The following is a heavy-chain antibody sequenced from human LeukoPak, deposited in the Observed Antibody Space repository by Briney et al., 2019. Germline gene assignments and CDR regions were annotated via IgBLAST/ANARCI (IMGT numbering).Heavy chain of an antibody. CDR3: ARGAILWFGELSNWFDP. V-gene: IGHV1-3*01. CDR1: GYTFTSYA. CDR2: INAGNGNT. D-gene: IGHD3-10*01. Sequence: ASVKVSCKASGYTFTSYAMHWVRQAPGQRLEWVGWINAGNGNTKYSQKFQGRVTITRDTSASTAYVELSSLRSEDTAVYYCARGAILWFGELSNWFDPWGQGTLVTVSS. J-gene: IGHJ5*02.